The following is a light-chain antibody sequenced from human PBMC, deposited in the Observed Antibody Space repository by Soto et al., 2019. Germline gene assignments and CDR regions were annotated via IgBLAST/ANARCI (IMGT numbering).Light chain of an antibody. CDR1: QSVSSNY. Sequence: EIVLTQSPGTLSLSPGERATLSCRASQSVSSNYLAWYHQKPGQAPRVLIYSASNRATGIPARFSGSGSGTDFTLTISSLEPEDFAVYYCQQRTNWPPTFGGGTKVEMK. CDR3: QQRTNWPPT. V-gene: IGKV3-11*01. CDR2: SAS. J-gene: IGKJ4*01.